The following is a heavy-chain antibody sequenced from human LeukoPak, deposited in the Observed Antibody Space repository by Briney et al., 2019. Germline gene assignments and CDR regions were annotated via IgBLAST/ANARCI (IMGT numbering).Heavy chain of an antibody. J-gene: IGHJ4*02. CDR2: FDPEDGET. CDR3: ATGRYYDSSGYYRLKIIGHFDH. CDR1: GYTLTELS. V-gene: IGHV1-24*01. D-gene: IGHD3-22*01. Sequence: ASVKVSCKVSGYTLTELSMHWVRQAPGKGLEWMGGFDPEDGETIYAQKFQGRVTMTEDTSTDTAYMELSSLRSEDTAVYYCATGRYYDSSGYYRLKIIGHFDHWGQGTLVTVSS.